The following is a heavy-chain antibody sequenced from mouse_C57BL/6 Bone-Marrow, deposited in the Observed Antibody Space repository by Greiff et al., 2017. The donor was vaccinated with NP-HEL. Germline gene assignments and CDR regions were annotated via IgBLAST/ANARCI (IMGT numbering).Heavy chain of an antibody. Sequence: QVQLQQPGAELVKPGASVKLSCKASGYTFTSYGMRWVKQRPGQGLEWIGMIHPSSGSTYYNEKFKSKATLTVDKSSSTAYMQLRSLTSEDAAVYYCARGGVYWYFDVWGTGTTVTVSS. J-gene: IGHJ1*03. CDR1: GYTFTSYG. V-gene: IGHV1-64*01. CDR3: ARGGVYWYFDV. CDR2: IHPSSGST.